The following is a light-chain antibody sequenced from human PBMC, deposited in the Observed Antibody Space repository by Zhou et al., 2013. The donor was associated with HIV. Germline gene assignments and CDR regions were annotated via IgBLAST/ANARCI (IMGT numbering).Light chain of an antibody. CDR3: QQSYSTSSGDWT. Sequence: DIQMTQSPSSLSASVGDRVTITCRASQTIINYLNWYQQKPGKAPKLLIYATSSLQGGVPSRFSGSGSGTDFTLTISSLQREDFATYYCQQSYSTSSGDWTFGQGTKVEIK. V-gene: IGKV1-39*01. CDR2: ATS. J-gene: IGKJ1*01. CDR1: QTIINY.